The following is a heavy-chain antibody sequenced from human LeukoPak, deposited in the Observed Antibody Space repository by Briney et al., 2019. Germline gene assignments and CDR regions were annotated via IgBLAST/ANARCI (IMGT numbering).Heavy chain of an antibody. CDR3: ARHVVPYSSGLTGFDY. V-gene: IGHV5-51*01. D-gene: IGHD6-19*01. CDR1: GYTFATYW. J-gene: IGHJ4*02. CDR2: INPGDSDT. Sequence: GESLKISCKGSGYTFATYWIGWVRQMPGKGLEWVGIINPGDSDTRYSPSFQGQVTISADKSITTAYLQWSSLKPSDTAMYYCARHVVPYSSGLTGFDYWGQGTLVTVSS.